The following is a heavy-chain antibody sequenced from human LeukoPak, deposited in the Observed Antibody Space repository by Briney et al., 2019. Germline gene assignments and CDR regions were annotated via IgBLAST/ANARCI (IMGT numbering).Heavy chain of an antibody. CDR2: INPNSGGT. V-gene: IGHV1-2*02. CDR3: ARGPGASGSYLVAFDI. CDR1: GYTFTGYY. D-gene: IGHD1-26*01. J-gene: IGHJ3*02. Sequence: ASVKVSCKASGYTFTGYYMHWVRQAPGQGLEWMGWINPNSGGTNYAQKFQGRVTMTRDTSISTAYMELSRLRSDDTAVYYCARGPGASGSYLVAFDIWGQGTMVTVSS.